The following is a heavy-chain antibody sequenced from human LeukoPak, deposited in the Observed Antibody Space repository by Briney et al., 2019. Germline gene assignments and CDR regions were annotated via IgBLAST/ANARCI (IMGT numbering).Heavy chain of an antibody. CDR1: GFTFTTYW. CDR2: IKPDGTGK. Sequence: GGSLRLSCATSGFTFTTYWMNWVRQAPGKGLEWVANIKPDGTGKFYGDSVKGRFTISRDNAKNSLFLQMDSLRAEDTAVYYCAKEDEKFDYWGQGTLVTVSS. CDR3: AKEDEKFDY. V-gene: IGHV3-7*03. J-gene: IGHJ4*02.